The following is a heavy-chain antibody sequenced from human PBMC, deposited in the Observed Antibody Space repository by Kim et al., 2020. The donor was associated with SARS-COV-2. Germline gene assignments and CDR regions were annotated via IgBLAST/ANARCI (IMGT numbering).Heavy chain of an antibody. V-gene: IGHV3-15*01. J-gene: IGHJ3*02. CDR3: LTYYDFWSGYYTVAFDI. D-gene: IGHD3-3*01. Sequence: VKGRFTISRDDSKNTLYLQMNSLKTEDTAVYYCLTYYDFWSGYYTVAFDIWGQGTMVTVSS.